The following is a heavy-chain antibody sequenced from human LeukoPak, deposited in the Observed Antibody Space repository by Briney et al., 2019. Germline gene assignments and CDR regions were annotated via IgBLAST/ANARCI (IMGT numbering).Heavy chain of an antibody. CDR3: ARDPPNYYGSGSPFFAFDI. J-gene: IGHJ3*02. V-gene: IGHV4-59*01. CDR1: GGYISSYY. D-gene: IGHD3-10*01. Sequence: SETLSLTCTVSGGYISSYYWSWIRQTPGKGLEWIGYIYYSGSTNYHPSLKGRVTISVDTSKNQFSQKLSSVTAADTAVYYCARDPPNYYGSGSPFFAFDIWGQGTMVTASS. CDR2: IYYSGST.